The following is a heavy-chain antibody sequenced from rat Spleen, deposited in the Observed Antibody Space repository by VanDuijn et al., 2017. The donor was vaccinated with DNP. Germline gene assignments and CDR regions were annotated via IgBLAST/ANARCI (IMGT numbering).Heavy chain of an antibody. V-gene: IGHV2-1*01. Sequence: QVQLKESGPGLVQPSQTLSLTCTVSGFSLTNYDVHWVRQPPEKGLEWMGGIWGDGNTAYNSSLKSRLSISRDTSKSQVFLKMNSLQTEDTAIYFCTRSVRKIYPLYHWYFDFWGPGTLVTVSS. J-gene: IGHJ1*01. CDR1: GFSLTNYD. CDR3: TRSVRKIYPLYHWYFDF. D-gene: IGHD1-11*01. CDR2: IWGDGNT.